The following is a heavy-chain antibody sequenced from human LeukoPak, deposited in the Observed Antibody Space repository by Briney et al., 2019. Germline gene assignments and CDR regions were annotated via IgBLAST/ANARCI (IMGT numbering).Heavy chain of an antibody. D-gene: IGHD2-21*01. CDR2: IRYDGSNK. Sequence: GGSLRLSCAASGFTFSSYGMHWVRQAPGKGLEWVAFIRYDGSNKYYADSVKGRFTISRDNSKNTLYLQMNSLRAEDTAVYYCAKLVRVYDAFDIWGQGTMVTVSS. J-gene: IGHJ3*02. CDR1: GFTFSSYG. V-gene: IGHV3-30*02. CDR3: AKLVRVYDAFDI.